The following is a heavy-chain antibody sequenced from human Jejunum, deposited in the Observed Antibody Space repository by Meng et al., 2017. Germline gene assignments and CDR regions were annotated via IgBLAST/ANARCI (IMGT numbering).Heavy chain of an antibody. V-gene: IGHV4-59*11. CDR2: VFYSGST. J-gene: IGHJ4*02. CDR1: GVSPGYHY. D-gene: IGHD3-16*02. CDR3: ARSFHESSWGSYRYLFGL. Sequence: VHTQESRPGLVKPSEPLSLACTVSGVSPGYHYWGWSRQAPGKGLEWIGYVFYSGSTNYNPSLKSRVAISVDTSKNQVSLKLTSVTAADTAVYYCARSFHESSWGSYRYLFGLWGQGALVTVSS.